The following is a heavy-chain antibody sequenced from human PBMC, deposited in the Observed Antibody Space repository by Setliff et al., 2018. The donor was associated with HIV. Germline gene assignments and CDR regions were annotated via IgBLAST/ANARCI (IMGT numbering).Heavy chain of an antibody. CDR3: ASSRPPDDSSGYLDH. D-gene: IGHD3-22*01. CDR1: GFTFSNYG. J-gene: IGHJ4*01. V-gene: IGHV3-7*03. Sequence: LRLSCAASGFTFSNYGMHWVRQAPGKGLEWVANIKQDGSDKFYVDSVKGRFAISRDNAKNSLNLEMNSLRAEDTAIYYCASSRPPDDSSGYLDHWGQGTLVTVSS. CDR2: IKQDGSDK.